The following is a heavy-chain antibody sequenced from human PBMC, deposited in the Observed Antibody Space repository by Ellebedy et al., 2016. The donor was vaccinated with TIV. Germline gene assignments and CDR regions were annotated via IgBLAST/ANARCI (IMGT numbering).Heavy chain of an antibody. CDR3: ATVDIVATSQLQG. CDR1: GFTFDDYA. D-gene: IGHD5-12*01. Sequence: GGSLRLSCAASGFTFDDYAMHWVRQAPGKGLEWVSGISWNSGSIGYADSVKGRFTISRDNSKNTVYLQMNSLRAEDTAVYYCATVDIVATSQLQGWGQGTLVTVSS. J-gene: IGHJ4*02. CDR2: ISWNSGSI. V-gene: IGHV3-9*01.